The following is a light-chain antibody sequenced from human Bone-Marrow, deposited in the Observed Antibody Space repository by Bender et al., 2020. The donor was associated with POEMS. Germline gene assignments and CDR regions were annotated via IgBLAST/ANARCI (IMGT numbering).Light chain of an antibody. CDR3: RSNVGIGTCV. CDR1: SSDFGPYNY. V-gene: IGLV2-8*01. CDR2: EVT. J-gene: IGLJ3*02. Sequence: QSALTQPPSASGSPGQSVTISCTGTSSDFGPYNYVSWYQHHPGKAPKLIIYEVTKRPSGVPDRFSGSRSGNTASLTVSGLQAEDEADYYCRSNVGIGTCVFGGGTKMTVL.